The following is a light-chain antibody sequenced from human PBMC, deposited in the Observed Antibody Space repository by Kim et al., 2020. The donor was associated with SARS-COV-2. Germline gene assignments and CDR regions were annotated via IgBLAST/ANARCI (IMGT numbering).Light chain of an antibody. CDR3: QQNNNDPRT. CDR2: RAS. J-gene: IGKJ1*01. CDR1: QSISMY. Sequence: DLQMTQSPCTVSASVGDSVTITCRASQSISMYFAWYQHKPGKAPQLLISRASSLESGVPSRFSGSASGTDFALTISSLQPDDFATYYCQQNNNDPRTFGQGTKVDIK. V-gene: IGKV1-5*03.